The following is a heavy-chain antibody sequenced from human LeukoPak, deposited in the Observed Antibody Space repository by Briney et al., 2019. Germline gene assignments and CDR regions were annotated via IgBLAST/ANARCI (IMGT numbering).Heavy chain of an antibody. D-gene: IGHD6-13*01. J-gene: IGHJ4*02. Sequence: GVSLRLSCAASGFTFSSYAMSWVRQAPGKGLEWVSAISGSGGSTYYADSVKGRFTISRDNSKNTLYLQMNSLRAEDTAVYYCAKDLGGIAAAGTIYFDYWGQGTLVTVSS. CDR2: ISGSGGST. CDR1: GFTFSSYA. CDR3: AKDLGGIAAAGTIYFDY. V-gene: IGHV3-23*01.